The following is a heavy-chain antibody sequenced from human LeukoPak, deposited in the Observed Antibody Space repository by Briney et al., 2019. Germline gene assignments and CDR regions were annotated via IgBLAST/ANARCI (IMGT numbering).Heavy chain of an antibody. CDR3: ASALVKPTIFGVSSPYFQH. D-gene: IGHD3-3*01. Sequence: PGGSLRLSCAASGFTFSSYGMHWVRQAPGKGLEWVAVIWYDGSNKYYADSVKGRFTISRDNSKNTLYLQMDSLRAEDTAVYYCASALVKPTIFGVSSPYFQHWGQGTLVTVSS. CDR1: GFTFSSYG. CDR2: IWYDGSNK. V-gene: IGHV3-33*01. J-gene: IGHJ1*01.